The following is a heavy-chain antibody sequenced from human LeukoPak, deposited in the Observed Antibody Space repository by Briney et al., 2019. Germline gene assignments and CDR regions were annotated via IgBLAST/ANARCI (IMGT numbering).Heavy chain of an antibody. CDR3: ARGGGYCSSTSCYTGIIRGWFDP. CDR2: ISGYNGNT. D-gene: IGHD2-2*02. V-gene: IGHV1-18*01. J-gene: IGHJ5*02. CDR1: GGTFSSYA. Sequence: ASVKVSCKASGGTFSSYAISWVRQAPGQGLEWMGWISGYNGNTNYAQKLQGRVTMTTDTSTCTAYMELRSLRSDDTAVYYCARGGGYCSSTSCYTGIIRGWFDPWGQGTLVTVSS.